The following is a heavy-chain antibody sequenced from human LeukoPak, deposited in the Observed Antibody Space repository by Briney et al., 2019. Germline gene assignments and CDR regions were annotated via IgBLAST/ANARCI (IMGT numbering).Heavy chain of an antibody. CDR2: IKQDGSEK. CDR3: ARESSSGTLLDY. CDR1: GFSFSSYW. Sequence: GGSLRLSCAASGFSFSSYWMSWVRQAPGKGLEWVANIKQDGSEKYYVDSVKGRFTISRDNAKDSLYLQMNSLRAEDTAIYYCARESSSGTLLDYWGQGTPVTVSS. D-gene: IGHD1-26*01. V-gene: IGHV3-7*01. J-gene: IGHJ4*02.